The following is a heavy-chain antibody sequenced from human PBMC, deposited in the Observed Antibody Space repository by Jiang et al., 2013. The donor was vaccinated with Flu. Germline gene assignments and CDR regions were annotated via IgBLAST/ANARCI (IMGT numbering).Heavy chain of an antibody. Sequence: GAEVKKPGSSVKVSCKASGGTFSTYRLTWVRQAPGQGPEWMGRIIPVLDITDSAQKFQGRVTLSADKSTSTAYMEVTDLTSEDTAIYYCALDSNAYYACDIWGQGTMVSVSS. D-gene: IGHD3-22*01. J-gene: IGHJ3*02. CDR1: GGTFSTYR. CDR2: IIPVLDIT. CDR3: ALDSNAYYACDI. V-gene: IGHV1-69*02.